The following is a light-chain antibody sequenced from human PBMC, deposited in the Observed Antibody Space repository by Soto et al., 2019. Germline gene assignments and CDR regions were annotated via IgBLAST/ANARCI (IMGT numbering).Light chain of an antibody. J-gene: IGLJ1*01. CDR2: EVL. CDR3: SSFAGSHYV. Sequence: SASGSPGQSVTISCTGTSSDVGGYEYVSWYQQHPGKAPKLIIYEVLKRPSGVPDRFSGSKSANTASLTVSGLQAEDEADYYCSSFAGSHYVFGTGTKVTVL. CDR1: SSDVGGYEY. V-gene: IGLV2-8*01.